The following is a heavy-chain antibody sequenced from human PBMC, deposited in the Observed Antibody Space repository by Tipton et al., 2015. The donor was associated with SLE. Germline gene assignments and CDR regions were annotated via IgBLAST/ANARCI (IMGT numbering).Heavy chain of an antibody. J-gene: IGHJ6*02. Sequence: SLRLSCVASGFTFSNAWMSWVRQAPGKGLEWVGRIKSKTDGGTTDYAAPVKGRSTISRDDSKTTLYLQMNSLKTEDTAVYYCTTSGYSYYYYGMDVWGQGTTVTVSS. D-gene: IGHD3-10*01. V-gene: IGHV3-15*01. CDR3: TTSGYSYYYYGMDV. CDR2: IKSKTDGGTT. CDR1: GFTFSNAW.